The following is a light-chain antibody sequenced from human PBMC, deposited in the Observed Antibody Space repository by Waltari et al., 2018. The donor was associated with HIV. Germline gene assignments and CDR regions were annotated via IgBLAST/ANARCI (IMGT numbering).Light chain of an antibody. CDR3: HQYSIWPLT. V-gene: IGKV3-11*01. CDR1: QSVRSS. Sequence: EIVLTQSPATLSFSPGERATLSCSASQSVRSSLAWYQQKPGQAPRLLIYETSNRATGIPGRFKGSGSGTDFTLTISNLEPEDFALYYCHQYSIWPLTFGPGTTLDFK. CDR2: ETS. J-gene: IGKJ3*01.